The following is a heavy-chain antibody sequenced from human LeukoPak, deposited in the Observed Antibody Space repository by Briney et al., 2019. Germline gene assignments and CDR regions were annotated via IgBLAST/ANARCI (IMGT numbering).Heavy chain of an antibody. J-gene: IGHJ4*02. CDR3: ARGLSGYASSLGY. Sequence: GGSLRLSCAASGFTFSSYWMSWVRQAPGKGLEWVANIKQDGSEKYYEDSVKGRFTISRDNAKNTLYLQMNSLRAEDTAVYYCARGLSGYASSLGYWGQGTLVTVSA. CDR1: GFTFSSYW. V-gene: IGHV3-7*01. D-gene: IGHD6-6*01. CDR2: IKQDGSEK.